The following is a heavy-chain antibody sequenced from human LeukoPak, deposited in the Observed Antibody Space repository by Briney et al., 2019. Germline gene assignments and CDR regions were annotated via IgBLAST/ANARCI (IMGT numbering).Heavy chain of an antibody. J-gene: IGHJ3*02. CDR3: ARFSPSGSYYAFDI. CDR1: GGSISSYY. Sequence: PSETLSLTCTVSGGSISSYYWSWIRQPPGKGLEWIGYIYYSGSTNYNPSLKSRVTISVDTSKNQFSLKLSSVTAADTAVYYCARFSPSGSYYAFDIWGQGTMVTVSS. V-gene: IGHV4-59*01. CDR2: IYYSGST. D-gene: IGHD1-26*01.